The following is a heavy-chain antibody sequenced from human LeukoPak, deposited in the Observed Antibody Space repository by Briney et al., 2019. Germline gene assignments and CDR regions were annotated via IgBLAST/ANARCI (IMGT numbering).Heavy chain of an antibody. Sequence: ASVKVSCEASGYTFTGYYMHWVRQAPGQGLEWMGRINPNSGGTNYAQKFQGRVTMTRDTSISTAYMELSRLRSDDTAVYYCAREEFTQQLEEIDYWGQGTLVTVSS. CDR2: INPNSGGT. CDR3: AREEFTQQLEEIDY. CDR1: GYTFTGYY. J-gene: IGHJ4*02. V-gene: IGHV1-2*06. D-gene: IGHD6-13*01.